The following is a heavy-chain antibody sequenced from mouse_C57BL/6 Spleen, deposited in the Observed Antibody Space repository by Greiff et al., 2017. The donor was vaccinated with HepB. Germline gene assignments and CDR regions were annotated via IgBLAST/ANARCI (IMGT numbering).Heavy chain of an antibody. Sequence: QVQLQQPGAELVMPGASVKLSCKASGYTFTSYWMHWVKQRPGQGLEWIGEIDPSDSYTNYNQKFKGKSTLTVDKSSSTAYMQISSLTSEDSAVYYCARGGGGVDYWGQGTSVTVSS. CDR1: GYTFTSYW. CDR3: ARGGGGVDY. V-gene: IGHV1-69*01. J-gene: IGHJ4*01. CDR2: IDPSDSYT.